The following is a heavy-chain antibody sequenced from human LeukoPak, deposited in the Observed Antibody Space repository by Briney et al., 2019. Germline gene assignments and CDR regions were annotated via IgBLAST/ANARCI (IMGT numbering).Heavy chain of an antibody. V-gene: IGHV4-59*05. Sequence: PSEILSLTCTVSGGSISSYCWSWIRQPPGKGLEWIGSIYYSGSTYYNPSLKSRVTISVDTSKNQFSLKLRYVTAADTAVYYCARGVGSGYTDYWGQGALVTVSS. CDR1: GGSISSYC. D-gene: IGHD3-22*01. CDR3: ARGVGSGYTDY. J-gene: IGHJ4*02. CDR2: IYYSGST.